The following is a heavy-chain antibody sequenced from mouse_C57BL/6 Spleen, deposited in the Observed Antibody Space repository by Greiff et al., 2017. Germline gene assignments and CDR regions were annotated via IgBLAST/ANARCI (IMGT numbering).Heavy chain of an antibody. D-gene: IGHD2-4*01. CDR2: IDPSSGGT. CDR1: GYTFTSYW. Sequence: QVQLQQPGAELVKPGASVKLSCKASGYTFTSYWMHWVKQRPGRGLEWIGRIDPSSGGTKYNEKFKSKATLTVDKTSSTAYMQLSSLTSEDSAVYYCCYYDDDDAMDYWGQGTSVTVSS. J-gene: IGHJ4*01. V-gene: IGHV1-72*01. CDR3: CYYDDDDAMDY.